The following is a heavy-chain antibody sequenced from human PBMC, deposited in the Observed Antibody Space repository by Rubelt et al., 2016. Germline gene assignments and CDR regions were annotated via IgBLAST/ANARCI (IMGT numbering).Heavy chain of an antibody. CDR3: ARGSYYFDY. Sequence: QLGMRGGGVVQPGRSLRLSCAASGFTLRSYWMHWVRQVPGKGLVWVSRINSDGSSTSYVDSVKGRFTISRDNAKNTLYLQMNSLRDEDTAVYYCARGSYYFDYWGQGTLVTVSS. J-gene: IGHJ4*02. D-gene: IGHD2-21*01. CDR2: INSDGSST. V-gene: IGHV3-74*01. CDR1: GFTLRSYW.